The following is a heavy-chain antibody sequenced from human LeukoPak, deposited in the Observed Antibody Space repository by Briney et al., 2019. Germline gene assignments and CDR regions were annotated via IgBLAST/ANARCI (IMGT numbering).Heavy chain of an antibody. CDR3: AKLPRIASDI. Sequence: GGSLRLSCAASGFTFSSYGMNWVRQAPGKGLEWVSTISGSGGSTYYADSVKGRFTISRDSSKNTLYPQMNSLRAEDTAVYYCAKLPRIASDIWGQGTMVTVSS. CDR2: ISGSGGST. CDR1: GFTFSSYG. J-gene: IGHJ3*02. V-gene: IGHV3-23*01.